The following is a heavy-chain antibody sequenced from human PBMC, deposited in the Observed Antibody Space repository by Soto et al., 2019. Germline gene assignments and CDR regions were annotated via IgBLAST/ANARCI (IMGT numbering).Heavy chain of an antibody. D-gene: IGHD6-6*01. Sequence: SVKVSCKASGGTFSSYTISWVRQAPGQGLEWMGRIIPILGIANYAQKFQGRVTITADKSTSTAYMELSSLRSEDTAVYYCAKEKWYSSSSRWFDPWGQGTLVTVSS. CDR3: AKEKWYSSSSRWFDP. CDR1: GGTFSSYT. CDR2: IIPILGIA. V-gene: IGHV1-69*04. J-gene: IGHJ5*02.